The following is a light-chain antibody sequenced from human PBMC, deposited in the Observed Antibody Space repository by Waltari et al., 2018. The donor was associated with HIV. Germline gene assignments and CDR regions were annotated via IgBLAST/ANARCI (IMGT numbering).Light chain of an antibody. CDR3: QTWGTGLRV. CDR1: LAHRLSA. CDR2: LNNYGSH. Sequence: HLVLTHSPSATASLGASVNLTCTLSLAHRLSAIAWHPQPPDKGARYLMKLNNYGSHSKGDGIPVRFSGSSSWAERYLTISSLQSEDEADYYCQTWGTGLRVFGGGTKLTVL. V-gene: IGLV4-69*01. J-gene: IGLJ3*02.